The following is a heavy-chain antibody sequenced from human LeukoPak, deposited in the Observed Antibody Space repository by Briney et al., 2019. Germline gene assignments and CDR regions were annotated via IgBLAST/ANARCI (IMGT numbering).Heavy chain of an antibody. CDR2: ISYDGSNK. J-gene: IGHJ4*02. Sequence: GGSLRLSCVASGFTFSRYGMHWVRQAPGKGLEWVAVISYDGSNKYYADSVKGRFTISRDNSKNSLYLQMNNLRAEDTAVYYCARGVGTADAAYFDYWGQGTLVTVSS. CDR3: ARGVGTADAAYFDY. V-gene: IGHV3-30*03. D-gene: IGHD1/OR15-1a*01. CDR1: GFTFSRYG.